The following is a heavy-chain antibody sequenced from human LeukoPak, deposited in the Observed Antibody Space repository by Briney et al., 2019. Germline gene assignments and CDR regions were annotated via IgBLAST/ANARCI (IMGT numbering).Heavy chain of an antibody. CDR2: IIPIFGTA. CDR3: ASGGVSTVTTFRGYFQH. V-gene: IGHV1-69*06. CDR1: GGTFSSYA. D-gene: IGHD4-17*01. J-gene: IGHJ1*01. Sequence: ALVKVSCKASGGTFSSYAISWVRQAPGQGLEWMGGIIPIFGTANYAQKFQGRVTITADKSTSTAYMELSSLRSEDTAVYYCASGGVSTVTTFRGYFQHWGQGTLVTVSS.